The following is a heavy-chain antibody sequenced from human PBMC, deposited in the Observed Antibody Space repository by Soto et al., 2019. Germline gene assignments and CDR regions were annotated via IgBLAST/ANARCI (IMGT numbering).Heavy chain of an antibody. CDR3: VKHSEYQLLSWFDP. CDR2: ISAGGGNT. CDR1: GFSFSTYA. V-gene: IGHV3-23*01. Sequence: PEGSLRLSCAASGFSFSTYAMSWVRQAPGKGLEWVSGISAGGGNTFYADSVRGRFTISRDNSKNTLYLQINSLRAEDTALYYCVKHSEYQLLSWFDPWGQGTLVTVS. D-gene: IGHD2-2*01. J-gene: IGHJ5*02.